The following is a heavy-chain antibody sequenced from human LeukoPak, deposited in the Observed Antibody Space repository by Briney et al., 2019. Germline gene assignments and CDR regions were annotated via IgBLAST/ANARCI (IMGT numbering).Heavy chain of an antibody. Sequence: GGSLRLSCAASGFTFSSYSMNWVRQAPGKGLEWVSYISSSSSTIYYADSVKGRFTISRDNAKNSLYLQMNSLRAEDTAVYYCARQKLIAAGDWGQGTLVTVSS. CDR1: GFTFSSYS. CDR2: ISSSSSTI. D-gene: IGHD6-13*01. J-gene: IGHJ4*02. V-gene: IGHV3-48*04. CDR3: ARQKLIAAGD.